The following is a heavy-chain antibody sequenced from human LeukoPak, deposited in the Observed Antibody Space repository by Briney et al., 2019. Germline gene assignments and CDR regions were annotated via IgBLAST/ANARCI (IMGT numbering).Heavy chain of an antibody. D-gene: IGHD3-3*01. CDR1: GFTFSSYA. J-gene: IGHJ5*02. CDR2: ISWNSGSI. V-gene: IGHV3-9*01. Sequence: GGSLRLSCAASGFTFSSYAMSWVRQAPGKGLEWVSGISWNSGSIGYADSVKGRFTISRDNAKNSLYLQMNSLRAEDTALYYCAKGTALTIFGVVIPGPFDPWGQGTLVTVSS. CDR3: AKGTALTIFGVVIPGPFDP.